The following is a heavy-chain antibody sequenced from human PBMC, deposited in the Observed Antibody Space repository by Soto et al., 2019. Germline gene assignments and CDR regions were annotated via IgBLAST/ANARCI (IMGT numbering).Heavy chain of an antibody. V-gene: IGHV1-69*06. CDR3: ATPSSGYSGYDFSWYFDY. J-gene: IGHJ4*02. D-gene: IGHD5-12*01. CDR1: GGTFSSYA. Sequence: ASVKVSCKASGGTFSSYAISWVRQAPGQGLEWMGGIIPIFGTANYAQKFQGRVTMTEDTSTDTAYMELSSLRSEDTAVYYCATPSSGYSGYDFSWYFDYWGQGTLVTVSS. CDR2: IIPIFGTA.